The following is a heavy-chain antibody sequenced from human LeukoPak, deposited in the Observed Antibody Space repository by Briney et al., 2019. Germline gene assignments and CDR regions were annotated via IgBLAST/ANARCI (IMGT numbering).Heavy chain of an antibody. CDR2: IRDSGDT. D-gene: IGHD5-18*01. CDR1: GFTFSSYA. CDR3: ARYVDSSMDLDY. V-gene: IGHV3-23*01. J-gene: IGHJ4*02. Sequence: GGSLRLSCAASGFTFSSYAMSWVRQAPGKGLEWVSIIRDSGDTYYADSVRGRFTISRDNAKNSLYLQMSSLRDEDTAIYYCARYVDSSMDLDYWGQGTLVTVSS.